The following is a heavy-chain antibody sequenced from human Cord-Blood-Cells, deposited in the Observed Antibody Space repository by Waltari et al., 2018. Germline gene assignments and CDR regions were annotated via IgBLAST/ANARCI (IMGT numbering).Heavy chain of an antibody. CDR2: IKQDGSEK. V-gene: IGHV3-7*01. D-gene: IGHD6-13*01. Sequence: EVQLVESGGGLVQPGGSLRLSCAASGFTFRSYWMSWVRQAPGKGLEWVANIKQDGSEKYYVDSVKGRFTISRDNAKNSLYLQMNSLRAEDTAVYYCARGANSWYYWGQGTLVTVSS. CDR3: ARGANSWYY. J-gene: IGHJ4*02. CDR1: GFTFRSYW.